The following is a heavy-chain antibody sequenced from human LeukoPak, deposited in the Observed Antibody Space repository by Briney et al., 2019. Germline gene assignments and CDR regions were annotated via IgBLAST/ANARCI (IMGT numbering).Heavy chain of an antibody. Sequence: ASVKVSCKVSGYTLTELSMHWVRQAPGKGLEWMGGFDPEDGETIYAQKFRGRVTMTEDTSTDTAYMELSSLRSEDTAVYYCATGLYDSPDDAFDIWGQGTMVTVSS. J-gene: IGHJ3*02. V-gene: IGHV1-24*01. CDR1: GYTLTELS. D-gene: IGHD5/OR15-5a*01. CDR3: ATGLYDSPDDAFDI. CDR2: FDPEDGET.